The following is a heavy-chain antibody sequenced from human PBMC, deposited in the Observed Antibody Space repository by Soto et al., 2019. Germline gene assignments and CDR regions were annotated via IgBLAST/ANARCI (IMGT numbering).Heavy chain of an antibody. CDR3: AKVGGTTSSTWFAP. V-gene: IGHV1-69*08. J-gene: IGHJ5*02. CDR2: IIPILGRA. D-gene: IGHD2-2*01. Sequence: QVQLVQSGAEVKKPGSSVKLSCKASGGPFSSYHISWVRQAPGQGLEWVGRIIPILGRANNAQHFQGRVTITADTSTNPAYMQLSSLTSEDTALYYCAKVGGTTSSTWFAPWGQGTLVSVSS. CDR1: GGPFSSYH.